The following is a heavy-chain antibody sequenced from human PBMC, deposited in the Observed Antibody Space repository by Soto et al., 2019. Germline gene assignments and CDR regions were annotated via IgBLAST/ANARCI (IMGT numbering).Heavy chain of an antibody. CDR2: IYSGGSI. D-gene: IGHD3-16*01. J-gene: IGHJ4*02. V-gene: IGHV3-53*02. CDR1: GFTVSNNF. CDR3: ARDGNGQRGSPH. Sequence: VQLVESGGGLIQAGGSLRLSCAVSGFTVSNNFMMWVRQAPGKGLEWVSLIYSGGSISYADSVKGRFTISMDGSMHMLYLQMSSLTAEDTAVYYCARDGNGQRGSPHWGQGTLVTVSS.